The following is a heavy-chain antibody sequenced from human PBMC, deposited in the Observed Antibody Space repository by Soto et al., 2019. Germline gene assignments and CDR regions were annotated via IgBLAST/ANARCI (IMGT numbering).Heavy chain of an antibody. CDR1: GFTVRSYS. J-gene: IGHJ4*02. V-gene: IGHV3-21*01. Sequence: GGSLRLSCAASGFTVRSYSMNWVRKASGKGLEWVSSISSSGGYIYYADSVKGRFTISRDNAKNSLYLQMNSLRAEDTAVYYCAREQTKIPVDTDHRWGQGTLVTVSS. CDR3: AREQTKIPVDTDHR. D-gene: IGHD5-18*01. CDR2: ISSSGGYI.